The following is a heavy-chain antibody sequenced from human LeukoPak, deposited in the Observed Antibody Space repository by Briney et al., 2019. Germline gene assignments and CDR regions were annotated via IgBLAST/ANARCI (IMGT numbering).Heavy chain of an antibody. J-gene: IGHJ3*02. V-gene: IGHV3-64*01. Sequence: PGGSLRLSCAASGFTFSSYAMHWVRQAPGKGLEYVSAISSNGVSTYYANSVKGRFTISRDNSKNTLYLQMGSLRAEDMAVYYCAAGNYDSPFDIWGQGTMVTVSS. CDR1: GFTFSSYA. D-gene: IGHD3-22*01. CDR3: AAGNYDSPFDI. CDR2: ISSNGVST.